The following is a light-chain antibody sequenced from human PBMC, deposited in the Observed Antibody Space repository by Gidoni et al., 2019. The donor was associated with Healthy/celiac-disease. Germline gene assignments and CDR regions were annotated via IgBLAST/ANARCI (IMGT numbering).Light chain of an antibody. CDR2: DAS. CDR3: QQRSNWPPGSS. J-gene: IGKJ2*04. CDR1: QSVSSY. V-gene: IGKV3-11*01. Sequence: EIVLTQSPATLSLSPGERATLSCRASQSVSSYLAWYQQKPGQAPRLLIYDASHRATGIPARFSGSGSGTDFTLTISSLEPEDFAVYYCQQRSNWPPGSSFGQGTKLEIK.